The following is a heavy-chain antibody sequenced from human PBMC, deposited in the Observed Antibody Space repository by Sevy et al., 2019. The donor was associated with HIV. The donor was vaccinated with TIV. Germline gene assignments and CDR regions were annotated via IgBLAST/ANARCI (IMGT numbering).Heavy chain of an antibody. Sequence: GGSLRLSCAASGFTFSSYWMSWVRQAPGKGLECVANIKQDGSEKYYVDSVKGRFTISRDNAKNSLYLQMNSLRAEDTAVYYCAREEWGSNYVPRSYYYYGMDVWGQGTTVTVSS. D-gene: IGHD4-4*01. V-gene: IGHV3-7*01. CDR3: AREEWGSNYVPRSYYYYGMDV. J-gene: IGHJ6*02. CDR1: GFTFSSYW. CDR2: IKQDGSEK.